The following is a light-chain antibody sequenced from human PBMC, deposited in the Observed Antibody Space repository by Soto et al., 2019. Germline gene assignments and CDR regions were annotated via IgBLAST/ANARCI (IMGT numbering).Light chain of an antibody. V-gene: IGLV2-14*01. CDR1: NSDIGTYIY. CDR2: DVS. CDR3: SSYTASRTK. Sequence: SALTQPASVSGSPGQSITISCTGTNSDIGTYIYVSWYQQHPGKAPKLLIYDVSNRHSGVSNRFSGAKSGNTASLTISGLQAEDEADYYCSSYTASRTKFGGGTKLTVL. J-gene: IGLJ2*01.